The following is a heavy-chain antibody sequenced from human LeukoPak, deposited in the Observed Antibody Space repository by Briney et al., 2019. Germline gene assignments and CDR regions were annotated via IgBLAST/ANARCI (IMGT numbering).Heavy chain of an antibody. CDR3: ARGGPITMIVEFDY. CDR2: INSDGSST. Sequence: GGSLRLSCAASGFTFSSYWMHWVRQAPGKGLVWVSRINSDGSSTSYADSVKGRFTISRDNAKNTLYLQMNSLRAEDTAVYYCARGGPITMIVEFDYWGQGTLVAVSS. V-gene: IGHV3-74*01. CDR1: GFTFSSYW. D-gene: IGHD3-22*01. J-gene: IGHJ4*02.